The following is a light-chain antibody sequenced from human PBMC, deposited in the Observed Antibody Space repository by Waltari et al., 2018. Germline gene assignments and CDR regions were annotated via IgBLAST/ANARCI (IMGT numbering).Light chain of an antibody. Sequence: ELVLTQPPATLALSPGERATSSCRASQSVSSYLAWYQQKPGQTPRLLIYDASNRATGIPARFSGSGSGTDFTLTISSLEPEDFAVYYCQQRSNWPITFGQGTRLEIK. CDR3: QQRSNWPIT. V-gene: IGKV3-11*01. CDR2: DAS. CDR1: QSVSSY. J-gene: IGKJ5*01.